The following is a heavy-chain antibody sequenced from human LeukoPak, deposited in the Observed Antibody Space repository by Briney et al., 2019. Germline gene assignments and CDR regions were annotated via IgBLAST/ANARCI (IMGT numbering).Heavy chain of an antibody. CDR1: GGSTSSYY. D-gene: IGHD6-25*01. V-gene: IGHV4-4*07. Sequence: SETLSLSCTVSGGSTSSYYCTWIRQSTGKGLESSGRINTKGSANYNTSLRSRATMSVNTSKNQFSLNLTSGTAADTAVYSCAREGGDPRWLDPWGQGTLVTVSS. CDR3: AREGGDPRWLDP. CDR2: INTKGSA. J-gene: IGHJ5*02.